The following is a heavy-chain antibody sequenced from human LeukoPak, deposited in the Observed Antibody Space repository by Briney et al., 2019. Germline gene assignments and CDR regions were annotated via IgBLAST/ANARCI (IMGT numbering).Heavy chain of an antibody. V-gene: IGHV1-2*02. Sequence: ASVKVSCKASGYTFTEYYINWVRQAPGQGLEWMGWINPDSGGTTYAQTFQGRVTMTRDTSISTGYLELSRLRSDDTAIYFCARTINRDGYNALNYWGQGSPFTVSS. J-gene: IGHJ4*02. CDR1: GYTFTEYY. CDR3: ARTINRDGYNALNY. CDR2: INPDSGGT. D-gene: IGHD5-24*01.